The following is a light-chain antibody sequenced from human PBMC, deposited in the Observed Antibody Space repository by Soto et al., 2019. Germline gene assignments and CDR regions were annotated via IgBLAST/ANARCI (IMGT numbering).Light chain of an antibody. CDR3: QDYGSSRT. V-gene: IGKV3-20*01. CDR1: QSVTSSY. J-gene: IGKJ1*01. CDR2: GAS. Sequence: EIVLTQSPGTLSLSPGERATLSCRASQSVTSSYLAWYQQKPGQAPRLLIYGASNRATGIPDRFSGSGSGTDFTLTISRLEPEDFAVYYCQDYGSSRTFGQGTKVEMK.